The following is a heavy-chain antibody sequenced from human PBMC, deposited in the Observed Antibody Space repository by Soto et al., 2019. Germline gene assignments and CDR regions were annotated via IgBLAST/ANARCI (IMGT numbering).Heavy chain of an antibody. CDR3: AKRSGSGSSAPYFDY. D-gene: IGHD3-10*01. Sequence: EVQLLESGGGLVQPGGSLRLSCAASGFTFSSYAMSWVRQAPGKGLEWVSAISGSGGSTYYADSVKGRFTISRDNAKNTLYLQMNSLRAEDTAVYYCAKRSGSGSSAPYFDYWGQGTLVTVSS. CDR1: GFTFSSYA. J-gene: IGHJ4*02. CDR2: ISGSGGST. V-gene: IGHV3-23*01.